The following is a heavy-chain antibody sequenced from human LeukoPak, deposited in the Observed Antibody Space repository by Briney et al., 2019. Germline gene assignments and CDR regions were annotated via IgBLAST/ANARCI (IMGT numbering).Heavy chain of an antibody. CDR1: GSTFSSYA. J-gene: IGHJ4*02. V-gene: IGHV3-23*01. CDR3: AKGSSSPISDY. Sequence: LSGGSLRLSCAASGSTFSSYAMSWVRQAPGKGLEWVSAISGSGGSTYYADSVKGRFTISRDNSKNTLYLQMNSLRAEDTAVYYCAKGSSSPISDYWGQGTLVTVSS. CDR2: ISGSGGST.